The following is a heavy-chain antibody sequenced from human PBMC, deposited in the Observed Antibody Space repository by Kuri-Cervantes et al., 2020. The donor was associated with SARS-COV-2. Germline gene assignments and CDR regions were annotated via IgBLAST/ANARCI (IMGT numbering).Heavy chain of an antibody. D-gene: IGHD1-14*01. CDR3: AKGPLGYYYYYMDV. V-gene: IGHV3-21*04. J-gene: IGHJ6*03. CDR2: ISSSSSYI. Sequence: GGSLRLSCAASGFTFSSYSMNWVRQAPGKGLEWFSSISSSSSYIYYADSVKGRFTISRDNSKNTLYLQMNSLRAEDTAVYYCAKGPLGYYYYYMDVWGKGTTVTVSS. CDR1: GFTFSSYS.